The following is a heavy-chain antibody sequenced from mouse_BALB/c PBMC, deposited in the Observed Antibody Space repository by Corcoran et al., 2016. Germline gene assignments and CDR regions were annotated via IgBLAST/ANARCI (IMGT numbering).Heavy chain of an antibody. D-gene: IGHD1-1*01. CDR2: IGYNGTN. CDR3: AREVDYGSKYSFAY. Sequence: DVQLQESGPGLVKPSPSLFLTCSVTGYSITSGYYWNWIRQFPGNKLEWMGYIGYNGTNNYNPSLKNRISITRDTTKNQFFLKLNSVNTEDTATDYCAREVDYGSKYSFAYWGQGTLVTVSA. J-gene: IGHJ3*01. CDR1: GYSITSGYY. V-gene: IGHV3-6*02.